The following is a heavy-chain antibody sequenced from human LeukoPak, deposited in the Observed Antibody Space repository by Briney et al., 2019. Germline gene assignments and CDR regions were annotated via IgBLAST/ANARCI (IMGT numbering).Heavy chain of an antibody. CDR3: ARTLGYANYDY. D-gene: IGHD4/OR15-4a*01. V-gene: IGHV5-51*01. CDR2: IYPGDSDT. CDR1: GYSSTSSW. J-gene: IGHJ4*02. Sequence: GESLQISCNGSGYSSTSSWIGWVRQMPGKGREWMGIIYPGDSDTRYSPSFQGQVTISADKSISTAYLQWSSLKASDTAMYYCARTLGYANYDYWGQGTLVTVSS.